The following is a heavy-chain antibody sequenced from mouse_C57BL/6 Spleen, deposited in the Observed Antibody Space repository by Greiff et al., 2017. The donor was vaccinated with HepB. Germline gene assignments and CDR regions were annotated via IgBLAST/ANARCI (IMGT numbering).Heavy chain of an antibody. J-gene: IGHJ1*03. CDR2: INPSNGGT. Sequence: VQLQQSGTVLVKPGASVKLSCKASGYTFTSYWMHWVKQRPGQGLEWIGNINPSNGGTNYNEKFKSKATLTVDKSSSTAYMQLSSLTSEDSAVYYCARGLTGPWYFDVWGTGTTVTVSS. D-gene: IGHD4-1*01. CDR1: GYTFTSYW. CDR3: ARGLTGPWYFDV. V-gene: IGHV1-53*01.